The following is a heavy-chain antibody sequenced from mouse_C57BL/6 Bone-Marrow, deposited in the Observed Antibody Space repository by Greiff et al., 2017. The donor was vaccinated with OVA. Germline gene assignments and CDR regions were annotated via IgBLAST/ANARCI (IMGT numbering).Heavy chain of an antibody. CDR1: GYTFPSYR. CDR3: ASWSFFDY. Sequence: VQPEQPGAELVRPGTSVKLSCKASGYTFPSYRMHWVKQRPGPGLEWVGGIYPFDRYTNYNQKFKGKATLTVDTSSSTAYMQLSSLTSKDSAVYYCASWSFFDYWGQGTTLTVSS. V-gene: IGHV1-59*01. J-gene: IGHJ2*01. CDR2: IYPFDRYT.